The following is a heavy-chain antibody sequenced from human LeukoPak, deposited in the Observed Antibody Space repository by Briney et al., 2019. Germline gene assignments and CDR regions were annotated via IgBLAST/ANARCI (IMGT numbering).Heavy chain of an antibody. CDR1: GGSFSGYY. CDR3: ARGGGYNWFDP. V-gene: IGHV4-34*01. CDR2: NNHSGST. J-gene: IGHJ5*02. Sequence: SETLSLTCAVYGGSFSGYYWSWIRQPPGKGLEWIGENNHSGSTNYNPSLKTRVTISVDTSKNQFSLKMSSVTAADTAVYYCARGGGYNWFDPWGQGTLVTVSS. D-gene: IGHD3-16*01.